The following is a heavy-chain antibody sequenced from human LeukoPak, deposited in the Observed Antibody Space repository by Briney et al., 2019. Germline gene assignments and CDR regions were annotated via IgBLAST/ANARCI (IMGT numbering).Heavy chain of an antibody. D-gene: IGHD2-2*03. Sequence: GRSLRLSCAASGFTFGSYAMHWVRQAPGKGLEWVAVISYDGSNKYYADSVKGRFTISRDNSKNTLYLQMNSLRAEDTAVYYCARDILDIVVVPAAVFDYWGQGTLVTVSS. CDR3: ARDILDIVVVPAAVFDY. J-gene: IGHJ4*02. CDR1: GFTFGSYA. CDR2: ISYDGSNK. V-gene: IGHV3-30-3*01.